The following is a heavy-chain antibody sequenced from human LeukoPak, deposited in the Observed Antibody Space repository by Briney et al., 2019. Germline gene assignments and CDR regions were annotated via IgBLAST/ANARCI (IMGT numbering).Heavy chain of an antibody. V-gene: IGHV3-23*01. D-gene: IGHD3-22*01. Sequence: PGGSLRLSCAASAFTFNSYVMSWVRQTPGKGLEWVSTISDSGSSTYYADSVKGRFTISRDNSKNTLYLQMNSLRAEDTAVYYCAGSISSNGYYYFSYWGQGTLVTAST. CDR2: ISDSGSST. CDR3: AGSISSNGYYYFSY. CDR1: AFTFNSYV. J-gene: IGHJ4*02.